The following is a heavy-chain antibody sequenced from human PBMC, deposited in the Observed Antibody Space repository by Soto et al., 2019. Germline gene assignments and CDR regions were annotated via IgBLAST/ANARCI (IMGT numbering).Heavy chain of an antibody. V-gene: IGHV1-69*13. CDR1: GGTFSRYA. D-gene: IGHD1-26*01. J-gene: IGHJ6*02. CDR3: ARALVGATTEYYYYGMDV. Sequence: RASVKVSCKASGGTFSRYAISWVRQAPGQGLEWMGGIIPIYGTANYAQKFQGGVTITADESTSTAYMELSSLRSEDTAVYYCARALVGATTEYYYYGMDVWGQGTTVTVSS. CDR2: IIPIYGTA.